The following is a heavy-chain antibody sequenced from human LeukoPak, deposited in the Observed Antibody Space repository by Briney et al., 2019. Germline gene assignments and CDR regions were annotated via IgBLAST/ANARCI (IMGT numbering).Heavy chain of an antibody. V-gene: IGHV1-2*02. D-gene: IGHD2-15*01. J-gene: IGHJ3*02. CDR1: GYTFTGYY. CDR3: ARILRGYCSGGSCDRRYAFDI. CDR2: INPNSGGT. Sequence: ASVKVSCKASGYTFTGYYMHWVRQAPGQGLEWMGWINPNSGGTNYAQKFQGRVTMTRDTSISTAYMELSRLRSDDTAVYYCARILRGYCSGGSCDRRYAFDIWGQGTMVTVSS.